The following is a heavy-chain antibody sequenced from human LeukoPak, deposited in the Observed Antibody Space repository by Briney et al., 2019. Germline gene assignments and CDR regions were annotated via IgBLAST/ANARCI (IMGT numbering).Heavy chain of an antibody. V-gene: IGHV4-34*01. Sequence: PSETLSLTCAVYGGSFSGYYWSWIRQPPGKGLEWIGEINHSGRTNYNPSLKSRVTISVDTSKNQFSLKLSSVTAADTAVYYCARDLNDRRDGYNYAAIDYWGQGTLVTVSS. CDR1: GGSFSGYY. D-gene: IGHD5-24*01. CDR3: ARDLNDRRDGYNYAAIDY. CDR2: INHSGRT. J-gene: IGHJ4*02.